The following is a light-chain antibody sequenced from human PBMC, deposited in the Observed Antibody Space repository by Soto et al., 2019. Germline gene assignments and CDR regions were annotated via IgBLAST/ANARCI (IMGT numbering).Light chain of an antibody. V-gene: IGLV1-40*01. CDR3: QSYDSSLSGWV. Sequence: QSVLTQPPSVSGAPGQRVTISCTGSSSNIGAGYDVHWYQQLPGTAPKLLIYGNSNRPSGVPDRFSGSKSGTSASLAITGRQAEDEADYYCQSYDSSLSGWVFGGGIKVTFL. CDR1: SSNIGAGYD. J-gene: IGLJ3*02. CDR2: GNS.